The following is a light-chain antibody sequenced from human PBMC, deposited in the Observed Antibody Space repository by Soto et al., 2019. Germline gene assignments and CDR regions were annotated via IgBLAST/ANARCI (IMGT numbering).Light chain of an antibody. V-gene: IGKV1-5*01. J-gene: IGKJ4*01. CDR2: DAS. CDR3: QQYNSYSPSLT. Sequence: DIQMTQAPSTLSASVGDRVTITCRASQSISSWLAWYQQKPGKAPKLLIYDASSLESGVRSRFSGSGSGTEFTLTISSLQPDDFATYYCQQYNSYSPSLTFGGGTKVEIK. CDR1: QSISSW.